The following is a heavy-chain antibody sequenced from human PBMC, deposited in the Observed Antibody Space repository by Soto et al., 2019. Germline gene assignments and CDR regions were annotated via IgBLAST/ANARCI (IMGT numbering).Heavy chain of an antibody. D-gene: IGHD1-26*01. J-gene: IGHJ6*02. CDR3: ARPPGSYYDPYGMDV. CDR1: GYTFTSYA. V-gene: IGHV1-3*01. CDR2: INAGNGST. Sequence: AASVKVSCKASGYTFTSYAMHWVRQAPGQRLEWMGWINAGNGSTKYSQKFQGRVTITRDTSASTAYMELSSLRSEDTAVYYCARPPGSYYDPYGMDVWGHGTTVTVSS.